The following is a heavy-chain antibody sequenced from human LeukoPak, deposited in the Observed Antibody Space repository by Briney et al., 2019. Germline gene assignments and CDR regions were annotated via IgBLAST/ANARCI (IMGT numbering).Heavy chain of an antibody. J-gene: IGHJ4*02. D-gene: IGHD2-15*01. Sequence: GGSLRLSCAASGFTFSTSSMSWVRQARGRGREWVSLFSGSSGRTYYADSVKGRFTISRDNSKNTLYLHMNSLRAEDTAIYYCAKRYCSGGSCYHRYFDYWGQGTLVTVSS. CDR3: AKRYCSGGSCYHRYFDY. CDR2: FSGSSGRT. CDR1: GFTFSTSS. V-gene: IGHV3-23*01.